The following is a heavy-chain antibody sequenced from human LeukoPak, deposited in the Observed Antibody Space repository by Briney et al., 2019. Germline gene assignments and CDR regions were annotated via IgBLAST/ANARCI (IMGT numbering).Heavy chain of an antibody. V-gene: IGHV4-34*01. CDR2: INHSGST. CDR1: GGSFSGYY. D-gene: IGHD2-2*01. Sequence: SETLSLTCAVYGGSFSGYYWSWIRQPPGKGLERIGEINHSGSTNYNPSLKSRVTISVDTSKNQFSLKLSSVTAADTSVYYCARGIVLVPAAKEYFDLWGRGTLVTVSS. J-gene: IGHJ2*01. CDR3: ARGIVLVPAAKEYFDL.